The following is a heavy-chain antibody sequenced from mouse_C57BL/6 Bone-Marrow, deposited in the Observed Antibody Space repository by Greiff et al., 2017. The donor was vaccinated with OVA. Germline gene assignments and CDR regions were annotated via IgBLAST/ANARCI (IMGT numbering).Heavy chain of an antibody. D-gene: IGHD1-1*01. J-gene: IGHJ1*03. CDR3: ARDTTVVATYWYFDV. V-gene: IGHV1-64*01. CDR2: IHPNSGST. Sequence: VQLQQPGAELVKPGASVKLSCKASGYTFTSYWMHWVKQRPGQGLEWIGMIHPNSGSTNYNEKFKSKATLTVDKSSSTVYMQLSSLTSEDSAVYYCARDTTVVATYWYFDVWGKGTTVTVSA. CDR1: GYTFTSYW.